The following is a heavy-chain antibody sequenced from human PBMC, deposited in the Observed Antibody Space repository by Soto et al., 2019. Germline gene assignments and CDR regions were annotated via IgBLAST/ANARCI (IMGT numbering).Heavy chain of an antibody. CDR2: RYYSEST. CDR3: ARTKCSGGSCYSWSLDY. D-gene: IGHD2-15*01. Sequence: PXETLSLTCTVSGCSITTGGYYWSWIRQLPGKGLEWIGHRYYSESTYYNPSLKSRVSISLDTSKNQFSLKLSFVTAADTAMYYCARTKCSGGSCYSWSLDYWGQGPPVTVSS. CDR1: GCSITTGGYY. J-gene: IGHJ4*02. V-gene: IGHV4-31*03.